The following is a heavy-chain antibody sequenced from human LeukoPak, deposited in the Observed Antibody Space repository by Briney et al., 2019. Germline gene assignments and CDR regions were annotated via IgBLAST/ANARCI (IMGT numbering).Heavy chain of an antibody. CDR2: IGHISSNI. CDR1: GFTFSSYS. Sequence: GGSLRLSCAASGFTFSSYSMNWVRQAPGQGLEWVSSIGHISSNIYYADSVKGRFTISRDNAKNSLYLQMHSLRAEDTAVYYCGRQAAPDYWGQGTLVTVPS. V-gene: IGHV3-21*01. CDR3: GRQAAPDY. D-gene: IGHD2-15*01. J-gene: IGHJ4*02.